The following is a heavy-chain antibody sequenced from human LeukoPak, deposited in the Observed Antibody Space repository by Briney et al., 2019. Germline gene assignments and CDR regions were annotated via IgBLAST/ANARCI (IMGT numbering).Heavy chain of an antibody. D-gene: IGHD2-21*01. CDR3: ARLYSGAFDI. J-gene: IGHJ3*02. CDR2: IYHSGST. Sequence: SSETLSLTCAVSGYSISSGYYWGWIRQPPGKGLEWIGSIYHSGSTYYNPSLKSRVTISVDTSKNQFSLKRSSVTAADTAVYYCARLYSGAFDIRGQGTMVTVSS. V-gene: IGHV4-38-2*01. CDR1: GYSISSGYY.